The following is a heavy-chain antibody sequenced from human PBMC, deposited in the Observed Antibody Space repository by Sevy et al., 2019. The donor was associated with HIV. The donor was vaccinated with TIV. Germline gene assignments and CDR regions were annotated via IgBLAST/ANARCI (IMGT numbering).Heavy chain of an antibody. J-gene: IGHJ6*02. CDR2: ISPYDGDT. CDR1: GYNFNIYT. CDR3: TRDTWELRTGIDYYGSGMDV. V-gene: IGHV1-18*01. Sequence: ASVKVSCQSSGYNFNIYTIHWVRQARGQGLEWVGRISPYDGDTDYAHNFHGRVSLTMDTSTSTAYLVLTSLRSDDTAVYFCTRDTWELRTGIDYYGSGMDVWGQGTTVTVSS. D-gene: IGHD1-26*01.